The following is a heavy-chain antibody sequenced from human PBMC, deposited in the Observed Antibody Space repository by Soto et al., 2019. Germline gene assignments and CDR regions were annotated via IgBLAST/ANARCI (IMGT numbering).Heavy chain of an antibody. Sequence: PGGSLRLSCAASGVTFCSYGMDWVRQAPGKGLAWVAVISYDGGNKYYADSVKGRFTISRDNSKNTLYLQMNSLRAEDTAVYYCAKDRSSTSCYAFDYWGRGTLVTVSS. J-gene: IGHJ4*02. V-gene: IGHV3-30*18. CDR1: GVTFCSYG. CDR2: ISYDGGNK. CDR3: AKDRSSTSCYAFDY. D-gene: IGHD2-2*01.